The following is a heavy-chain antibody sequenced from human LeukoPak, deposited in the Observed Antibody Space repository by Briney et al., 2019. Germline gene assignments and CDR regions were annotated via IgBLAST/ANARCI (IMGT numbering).Heavy chain of an antibody. Sequence: SETLSLTCSVSGVSISSTIYYWGWIRQPAGKGLEWIGHIYTSGSTNYNPSLKSRVTISTDTSKNQFSLKLSSVTAADTAVYYCARSRRTAVFDPWGQGTLVTVSS. CDR2: IYTSGST. V-gene: IGHV4-61*09. CDR1: GVSISSTIYY. CDR3: ARSRRTAVFDP. J-gene: IGHJ5*02. D-gene: IGHD6-6*01.